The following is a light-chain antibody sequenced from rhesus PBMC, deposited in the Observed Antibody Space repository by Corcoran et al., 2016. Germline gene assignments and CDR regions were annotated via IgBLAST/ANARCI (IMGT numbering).Light chain of an antibody. CDR1: QGISSW. V-gene: IGKV1-22*01. J-gene: IGKJ1*01. CDR2: KAS. Sequence: DIQMTQSPSSLSASVGDKVTITCRASQGISSWLAWYQQKPGKAPKLLIYKASSLQSGVPSRFSGSGSGTDCTLNISSLQHEDFATYYCLQYSSSPWTFGQGTKVEIK. CDR3: LQYSSSPWT.